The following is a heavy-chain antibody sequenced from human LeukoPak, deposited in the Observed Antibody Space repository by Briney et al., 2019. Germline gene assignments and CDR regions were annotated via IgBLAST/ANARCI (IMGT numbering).Heavy chain of an antibody. V-gene: IGHV1-58*02. CDR1: GFTFTTSA. D-gene: IGHD6-13*01. CDR3: AAGSGWYRFDY. Sequence: SVKVSCKASGFTFTTSAIQWVRQARGQRLEWIGWIDVGSGNTNYLQKVQERVTITRDMSTSTAYMELSSLTSDDSAVYYCAAGSGWYRFDYWGQGTLVTVSS. CDR2: IDVGSGNT. J-gene: IGHJ4*02.